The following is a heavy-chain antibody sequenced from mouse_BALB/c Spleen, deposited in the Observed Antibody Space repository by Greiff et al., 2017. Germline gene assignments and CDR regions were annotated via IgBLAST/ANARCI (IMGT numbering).Heavy chain of an antibody. CDR3: ARPITTATLYAMDY. CDR2: ISNGGGST. CDR1: GFTFSSYT. D-gene: IGHD1-2*01. J-gene: IGHJ4*01. Sequence: EVQRVESGGGLVQPGGSLKLSCAASGFTFSSYTMSWVRQTPEKRLEWVAYISNGGGSTYYPDTVKGRFTISRDNAKNTLYLQMSSLKSEDTAMYYCARPITTATLYAMDYWGQGTSVTVSS. V-gene: IGHV5-12-2*01.